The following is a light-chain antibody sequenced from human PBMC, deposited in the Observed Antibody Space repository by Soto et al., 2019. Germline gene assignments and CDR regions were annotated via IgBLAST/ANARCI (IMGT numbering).Light chain of an antibody. Sequence: QSVVTQPPSASGTPGQRVSISCSGSSSNIGSNTVNCYQQLPGTAPKLLIYSNNQRPSGVPDRFSGSKSGTSASLAISGLQSEDEADYYCAAWDDSLNGSVVFGGGTQLTVL. CDR2: SNN. V-gene: IGLV1-44*01. CDR3: AAWDDSLNGSVV. J-gene: IGLJ2*01. CDR1: SSNIGSNT.